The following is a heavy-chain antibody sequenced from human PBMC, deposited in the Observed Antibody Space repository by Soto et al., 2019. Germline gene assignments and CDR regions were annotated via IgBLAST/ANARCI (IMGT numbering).Heavy chain of an antibody. J-gene: IGHJ5*02. CDR3: AREGTGDHDWFDP. V-gene: IGHV4-30-4*01. Sequence: SETLSLTCTVSGGSISSGDYYWSWIRQPPGKGLEWIGYIYYSGSTYYNPSLKSRVTISVDTSKNQFSLKLSSVTAADTAVYYCAREGTGDHDWFDPWGQGTLVTVSS. D-gene: IGHD7-27*01. CDR2: IYYSGST. CDR1: GGSISSGDYY.